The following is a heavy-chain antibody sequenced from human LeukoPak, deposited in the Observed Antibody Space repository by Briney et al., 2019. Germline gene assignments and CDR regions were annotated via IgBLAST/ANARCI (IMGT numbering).Heavy chain of an antibody. Sequence: GGSLRLSCGASGFTFSNAWMSWVRQAPGKGLEWVSYISSSGSTIYYADSVKGRFTISRDNAKNSLYLQMNSLRAEDTAVYYCARVIRGINNNFDYWGQGTLVTVSS. V-gene: IGHV3-11*04. CDR1: GFTFSNAW. D-gene: IGHD3-10*01. CDR3: ARVIRGINNNFDY. J-gene: IGHJ4*02. CDR2: ISSSGSTI.